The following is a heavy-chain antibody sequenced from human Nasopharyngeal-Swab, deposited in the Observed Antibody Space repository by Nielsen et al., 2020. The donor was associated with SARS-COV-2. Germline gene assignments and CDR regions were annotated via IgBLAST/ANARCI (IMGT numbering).Heavy chain of an antibody. CDR2: IGTEGDT. V-gene: IGHV3-13*01. D-gene: IGHD3-3*01. CDR1: GFTFSSYD. CDR3: ARARGINLGLGVVGDMDV. Sequence: GESLKISCAASGFTFSSYDMHWVRQVTVKGLEWVSSIGTEGDTHYPDSVKGRFIISRENAKSSLYLQMNIVRAEDTGVYYCARARGINLGLGVVGDMDVWGKGTTVTVSS. J-gene: IGHJ6*03.